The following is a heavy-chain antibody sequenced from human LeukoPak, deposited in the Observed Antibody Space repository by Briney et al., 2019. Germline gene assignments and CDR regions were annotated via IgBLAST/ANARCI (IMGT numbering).Heavy chain of an antibody. CDR2: ITDSGDGT. CDR1: GFTFSSYW. V-gene: IGHV3-23*01. D-gene: IGHD1-26*01. Sequence: GGSLRLSCAASGFTFSSYWMSWVRQAPGKGLEWVSSITDSGDGTYYADSVKGRFTISRDDSKNTLYPQMNSLRVEDTAVYYCAKGSPVATRWGQGTLVTGSP. CDR3: AKGSPVATR. J-gene: IGHJ4*02.